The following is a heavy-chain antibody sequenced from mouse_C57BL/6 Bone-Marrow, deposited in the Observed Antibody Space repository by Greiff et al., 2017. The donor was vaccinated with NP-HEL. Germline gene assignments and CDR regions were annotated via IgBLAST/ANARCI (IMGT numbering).Heavy chain of an antibody. CDR3: TRSGYSPWFAY. D-gene: IGHD1-3*01. CDR1: GYTFTDYE. V-gene: IGHV1-15*01. Sequence: QVHVKQSGAELVRPGASVTLSCKASGYTFTDYEMHWVKQTPVHGLEWIGAIDPETGGTAYNQKFKGKAILTADKSSSTAYMELRSLTSEDSAVYYCTRSGYSPWFAYWGQGTLVTVSA. CDR2: IDPETGGT. J-gene: IGHJ3*01.